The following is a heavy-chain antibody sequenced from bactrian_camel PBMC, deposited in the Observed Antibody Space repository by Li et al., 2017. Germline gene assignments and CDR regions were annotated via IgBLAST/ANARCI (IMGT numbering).Heavy chain of an antibody. J-gene: IGHJ4*01. Sequence: HVQLVESGGGSVQPGGSLLLSCAYSGTVVGETTFCMAWFRQAPGQEREAIAQIDRGHYTTYADSVKGRFTITRDKAKNTLFLQMTAVEGGDTAMYYCAATGSWDCIGASFFQLDEYRYWGQGTQVTVS. V-gene: IGHV3S53*01. CDR2: IDRGHYT. CDR3: AATGSWDCIGASFFQLDEYRY. D-gene: IGHD1*01. CDR1: GTVVGETT.